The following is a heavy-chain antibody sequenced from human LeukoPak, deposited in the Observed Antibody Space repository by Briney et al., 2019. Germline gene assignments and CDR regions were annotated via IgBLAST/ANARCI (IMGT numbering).Heavy chain of an antibody. V-gene: IGHV3-48*03. CDR1: GFTFSSYE. CDR2: ISSSGSTI. J-gene: IGHJ4*02. D-gene: IGHD6-19*01. CDR3: ARDRISVAATETSFDY. Sequence: PGGSLRLSCAASGFTFSSYEMNWVCQAPGKGLEWVSYISSSGSTIYYADSVKGRFTISRGNAKNSLYLQMNSLRAEDTAVYYCARDRISVAATETSFDYWGQGTLVTVSS.